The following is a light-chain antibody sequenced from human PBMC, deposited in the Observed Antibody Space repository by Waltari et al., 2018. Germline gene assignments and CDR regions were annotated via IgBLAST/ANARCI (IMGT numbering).Light chain of an antibody. CDR2: KDS. CDR1: AFPDQS. CDR3: QSVDSSAAYSVI. Sequence: SSELTQPPSVSVSPGQTARITCSGSAFPDQSAYWYQQKTGQAPVVVMYKDSERRSGIPARFSGSGSATTVTLTISGVEAEEEDDYYCQSVDSSAAYSVIFGGGTKLTVL. V-gene: IGLV3-25*02. J-gene: IGLJ2*01.